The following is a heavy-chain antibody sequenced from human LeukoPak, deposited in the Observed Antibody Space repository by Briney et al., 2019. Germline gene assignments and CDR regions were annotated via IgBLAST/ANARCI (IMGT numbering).Heavy chain of an antibody. D-gene: IGHD3-10*01. CDR1: GDSISGGAYY. CDR3: ARGSGSYQYYFDY. Sequence: SQTLSLTCTVSGDSISGGAYYWSWIRQHPGKGLEWIGYINFSGGTYYNPSLKSRLTISVDTSKNQFSLNLSSVTAADTAVYYCARGSGSYQYYFDYWGQGTLVTVSS. CDR2: INFSGGT. J-gene: IGHJ4*02. V-gene: IGHV4-31*03.